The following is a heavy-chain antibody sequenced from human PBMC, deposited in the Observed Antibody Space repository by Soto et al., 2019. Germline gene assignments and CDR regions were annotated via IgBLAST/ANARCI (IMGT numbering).Heavy chain of an antibody. V-gene: IGHV4-39*07. CDR1: GGSISSTTYY. CDR2: IYHSGST. CDR3: AQGGTNCSGGSCYEFVFDY. J-gene: IGHJ4*02. D-gene: IGHD2-15*01. Sequence: SETLSLTCAVSGGSISSTTYYWGWIRQPPGKGLEWIGKIYHSGSTYYNPSLKSRVTISVDKSKNQFSLKLSSVTAADTAVYYCAQGGTNCSGGSCYEFVFDYWGQGTLVTVSS.